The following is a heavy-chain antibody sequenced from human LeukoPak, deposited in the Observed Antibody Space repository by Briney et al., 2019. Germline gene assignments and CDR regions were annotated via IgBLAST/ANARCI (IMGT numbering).Heavy chain of an antibody. J-gene: IGHJ4*02. CDR3: ARGSRKTYSSGWYAY. Sequence: ASVKASCKASGYTFTSYGISWVRQAPGQGLEWMGWISAYNGNTNYAQKPQGGVTMTTDTSTSTAYMELRSLRSDDTAVYYCARGSRKTYSSGWYAYWGQGTLVTVSS. CDR2: ISAYNGNT. V-gene: IGHV1-18*01. CDR1: GYTFTSYG. D-gene: IGHD6-19*01.